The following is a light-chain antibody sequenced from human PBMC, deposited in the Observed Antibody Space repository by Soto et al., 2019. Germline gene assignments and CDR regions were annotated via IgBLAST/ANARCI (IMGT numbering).Light chain of an antibody. Sequence: EIVLTQSPGTLSLSPGERATLSCRADRSVSDTLLTWFQQKPGQAPRLLIFGTSNRAPGIPDRFSGSGSGTDVTLTISRLEPDDFAVYYCQHYGDSSWTFGQGTKVEIK. J-gene: IGKJ1*01. CDR2: GTS. V-gene: IGKV3-20*01. CDR1: RSVSDTL. CDR3: QHYGDSSWT.